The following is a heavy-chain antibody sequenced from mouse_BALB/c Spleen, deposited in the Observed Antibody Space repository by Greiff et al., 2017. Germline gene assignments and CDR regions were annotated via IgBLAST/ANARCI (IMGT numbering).Heavy chain of an antibody. CDR3: ASTYGNYGGY. V-gene: IGHV1-63*02. CDR1: GYTFTNYW. J-gene: IGHJ3*01. Sequence: VQLQESGAELVRPGTSVKISCKASGYTFTNYWLGWVKQRPGHGLEWIGDIYPGGGYTNYNEKFKGKATLTADTSSSTAYMQLSSLTSEDSAVYFCASTYGNYGGYWGQGTLVTVSA. D-gene: IGHD2-1*01. CDR2: IYPGGGYT.